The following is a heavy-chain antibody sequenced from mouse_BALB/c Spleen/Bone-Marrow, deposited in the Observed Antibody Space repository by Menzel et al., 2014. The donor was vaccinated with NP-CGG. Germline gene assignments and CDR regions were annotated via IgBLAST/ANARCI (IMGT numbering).Heavy chain of an antibody. CDR2: IDPANGNT. D-gene: IGHD2-1*01. V-gene: IGHV14-3*02. CDR3: ARNGNYGAWFAY. Sequence: VQLQQSGAELVKPGASVKLSCTASGFNIKDTYMHWVEQRPEQGLEWIGRIDPANGNTKYDPKFQGKATITADTSSNTACLQLSSLTSEDTAVYYCARNGNYGAWFAYWGQGTLVTVSA. J-gene: IGHJ3*01. CDR1: GFNIKDTY.